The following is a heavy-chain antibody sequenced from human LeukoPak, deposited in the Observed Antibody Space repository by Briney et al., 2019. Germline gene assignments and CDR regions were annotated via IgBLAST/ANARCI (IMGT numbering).Heavy chain of an antibody. CDR2: IYYSGST. V-gene: IGHV4-39*01. D-gene: IGHD1-26*01. CDR1: GGSISSSSYY. J-gene: IGHJ4*02. CDR3: ARGLDVGATYFDY. Sequence: SETLSLTCTVSGGSISSSSYYWGWIRQPPGKGLEWIGSIYYSGSTYYNPSLKSRVTISVDTSKNQFSLKLSSVTAADTAVYYCARGLDVGATYFDYWGQGTLVTVSS.